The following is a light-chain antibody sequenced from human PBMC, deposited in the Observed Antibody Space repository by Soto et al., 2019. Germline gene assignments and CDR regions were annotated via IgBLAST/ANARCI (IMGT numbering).Light chain of an antibody. J-gene: IGKJ4*01. CDR2: GAS. CDR3: QQYGGSPLT. CDR1: QTVSTTY. Sequence: EIVMTQSPATLSVSPGERATLSCRASQTVSTTYLAWYPQDPGLAPRLLSNGASSRATGIPDRFSGSGSGTDFTLTISRLEPEDFAVYYCQQYGGSPLTFGGGTKVDI. V-gene: IGKV3-20*01.